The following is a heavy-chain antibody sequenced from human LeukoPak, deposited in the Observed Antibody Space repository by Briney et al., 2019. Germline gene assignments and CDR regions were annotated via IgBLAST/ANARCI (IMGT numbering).Heavy chain of an antibody. CDR2: IYYSGST. D-gene: IGHD5-18*01. CDR3: ASVRIQLWLHDY. J-gene: IGHJ4*02. Sequence: SETLSLTCTVSGGSISSYYWSWIRQPPGKGLEWIGYIYYSGSTNYNPSLKSRVTISVDTSKNQFSLKLSSVTAADTAVYYCASVRIQLWLHDYWGQGTLVTVSS. V-gene: IGHV4-59*01. CDR1: GGSISSYY.